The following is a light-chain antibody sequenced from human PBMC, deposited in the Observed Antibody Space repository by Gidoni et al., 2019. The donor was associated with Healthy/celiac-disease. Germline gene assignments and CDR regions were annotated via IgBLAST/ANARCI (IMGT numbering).Light chain of an antibody. CDR3: QSYDSSLSPCV. V-gene: IGLV1-40*01. CDR1: SSNIGAGYD. J-gene: IGLJ2*01. CDR2: GNS. Sequence: QSALTQPPSVSGAPGQRVTISCTGSSSNIGAGYDVHWYQQLPGTAPKLLIYGNSNRPSGVPDRFSGSKSGTSASLAITGLQAEDEADYYCQSYDSSLSPCVFGGGTKLTVL.